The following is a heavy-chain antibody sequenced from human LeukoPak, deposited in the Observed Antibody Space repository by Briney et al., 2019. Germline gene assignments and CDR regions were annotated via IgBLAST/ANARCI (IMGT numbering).Heavy chain of an antibody. D-gene: IGHD6-13*01. Sequence: SQTLSLTCTVSGGSISSGDYYWSWIRQPPGRGLEWIGYIYYSGSTYYNPSLKSRVTISVDTSKNQFSLKLSSVTAADTAGYYCARVLIAAASTYYFDYWGQGTLVTVSS. V-gene: IGHV4-30-4*08. CDR2: IYYSGST. J-gene: IGHJ4*02. CDR1: GGSISSGDYY. CDR3: ARVLIAAASTYYFDY.